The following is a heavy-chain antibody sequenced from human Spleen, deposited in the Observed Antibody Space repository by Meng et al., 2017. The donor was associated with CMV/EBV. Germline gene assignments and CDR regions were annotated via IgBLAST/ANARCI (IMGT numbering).Heavy chain of an antibody. V-gene: IGHV2-70D*14. CDR1: GFSLSTRGMR. D-gene: IGHD3-10*01. CDR3: ARSSHYYGSGYYGMDV. Sequence: SGPTLVKPTPTLTLTCTFSGFSLSTRGMRVSWIRQPPGKALEWLARIDWDDDKFYSTSLKTRLTISKDTSKNQVVLTMTNMDPVDTATYYCARSSHYYGSGYYGMDVWGQGTTVTVSS. CDR2: IDWDDDK. J-gene: IGHJ6*02.